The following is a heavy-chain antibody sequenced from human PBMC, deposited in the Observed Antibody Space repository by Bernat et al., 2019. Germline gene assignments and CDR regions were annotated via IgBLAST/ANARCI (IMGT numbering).Heavy chain of an antibody. Sequence: EVQLVESGGGLVKPGGSLRLSCAASGFTFSSYSMNWVRQAPGKGLEWVSSISSSSSYIYYADSVKGRFTISRDNSKNTLYLQMNSLRAEDTAVYYCARDPIRRREDYYYGMDVWGQGTTVTVSS. CDR2: ISSSSSYI. CDR3: ARDPIRRREDYYYGMDV. J-gene: IGHJ6*02. V-gene: IGHV3-21*01. D-gene: IGHD2-21*01. CDR1: GFTFSSYS.